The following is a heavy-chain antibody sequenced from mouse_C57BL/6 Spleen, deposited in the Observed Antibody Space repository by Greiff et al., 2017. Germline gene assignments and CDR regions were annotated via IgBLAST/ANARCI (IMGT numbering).Heavy chain of an antibody. CDR3: ARLGITKAMDY. V-gene: IGHV5-17*01. CDR1: GFTFSDYG. Sequence: EVKVEESGGGLVKPGGSLKLSCAASGFTFSDYGMHWVRQAPEKGLEWVAYISSGSSTIYYADTVKGRFTISRDNAKNTLFLQMTSLRSEDTAMYYCARLGITKAMDYWGQGTSVTVSS. J-gene: IGHJ4*01. CDR2: ISSGSSTI. D-gene: IGHD2-4*01.